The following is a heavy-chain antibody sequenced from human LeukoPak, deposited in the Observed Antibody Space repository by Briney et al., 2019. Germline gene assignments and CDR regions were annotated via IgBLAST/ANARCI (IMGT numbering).Heavy chain of an antibody. CDR2: INHSGST. V-gene: IGHV4-34*01. D-gene: IGHD3-10*01. J-gene: IGHJ4*02. Sequence: SETLSLTCAVYGGSFSGYYWSWIRQPPGKGLEWIGEINHSGSTNYNPSLKSRVTISVDTSKNQFSLKLSSVTAADTAVYYCARGPRGSGSYYQPGDYWGQGTLVTVSS. CDR1: GGSFSGYY. CDR3: ARGPRGSGSYYQPGDY.